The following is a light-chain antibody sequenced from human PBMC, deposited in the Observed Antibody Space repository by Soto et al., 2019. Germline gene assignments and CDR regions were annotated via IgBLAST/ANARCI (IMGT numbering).Light chain of an antibody. Sequence: DIQMTQSPSSLSASVGDRVTITCQTSQSMKTYLNWYQQKPGKAPKLLIYGASSLQSGVPLRFSGSGSGTDFTLTISSLEPEDFATYYCQESYSTLWGTCGQGTKVDIK. CDR1: QSMKTY. J-gene: IGKJ1*01. V-gene: IGKV1-39*01. CDR2: GAS. CDR3: QESYSTLWGT.